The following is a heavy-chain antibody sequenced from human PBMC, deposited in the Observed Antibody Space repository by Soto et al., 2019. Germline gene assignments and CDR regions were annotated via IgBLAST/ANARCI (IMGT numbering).Heavy chain of an antibody. J-gene: IGHJ4*02. D-gene: IGHD4-17*01. V-gene: IGHV4-4*02. CDR2: IYHSGNS. CDR1: GASINSNW. Sequence: QVHLQESGPGLVKPSGTLSLTCAVSGASINSNWWSWVRQPPGKGLEWIGEIYHSGNSHYNPSLEGRATISMDMSKNQISLRLTSVTAAYTAVYYCARHISVPTTRGFDYWGQGALVTVSS. CDR3: ARHISVPTTRGFDY.